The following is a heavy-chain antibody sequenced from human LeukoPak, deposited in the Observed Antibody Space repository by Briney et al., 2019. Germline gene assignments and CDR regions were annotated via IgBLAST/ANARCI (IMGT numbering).Heavy chain of an antibody. CDR2: IRSKVKSYAT. Sequence: GGSLRLSCVASGFTFSGSAMHWVRQPSGKGLEWVGRIRSKVKSYATAYAASVKGRFTISRDDSKNTAYLQMNSLKSEDTAVYYCSRHLAPDYYDTSGYFNWFDPWGQGTLVTVSS. D-gene: IGHD3-22*01. V-gene: IGHV3-73*01. CDR1: GFTFSGSA. CDR3: SRHLAPDYYDTSGYFNWFDP. J-gene: IGHJ5*02.